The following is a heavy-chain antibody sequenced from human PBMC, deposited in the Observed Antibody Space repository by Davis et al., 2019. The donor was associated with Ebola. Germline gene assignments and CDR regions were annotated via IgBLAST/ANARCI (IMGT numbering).Heavy chain of an antibody. CDR2: IIPMFSTT. J-gene: IGHJ5*01. CDR3: ARGGGASVENWFDS. V-gene: IGHV1-69*13. D-gene: IGHD4/OR15-4a*01. Sequence: AASVKVSCKASEGTFSNYVISWVRQAPGQGLEWMGGIIPMFSTTHYAQKFQGRVTITADESTSVAYMELNSLRAEDTAVYYCARGGGASVENWFDSWGQGTLVTVSS. CDR1: EGTFSNYV.